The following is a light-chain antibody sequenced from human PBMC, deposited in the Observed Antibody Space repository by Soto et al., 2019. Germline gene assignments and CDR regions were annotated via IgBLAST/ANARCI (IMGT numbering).Light chain of an antibody. V-gene: IGLV2-11*01. CDR1: SSDVGGYNY. CDR3: CSYAGSDTDV. J-gene: IGLJ2*01. CDR2: GVN. Sequence: QSVLTQPRSVSGSPGQSVTISCTGTSSDVGGYNYVSWYQQHPGKAPKLMIYGVNKRPSGVPDRFSGSKSGNTASLTISGLQAEDEADYYCCSYAGSDTDVFGGGTKVTVL.